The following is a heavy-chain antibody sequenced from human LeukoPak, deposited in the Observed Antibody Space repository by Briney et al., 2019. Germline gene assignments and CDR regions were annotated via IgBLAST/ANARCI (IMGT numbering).Heavy chain of an antibody. CDR1: GGTFSGYA. D-gene: IGHD4-17*01. CDR3: AKSLADYGDTRYYFDY. Sequence: PVKVSCKASGGTFSGYAISWVRQAPGQGLEWMGRIIPIFGTANYAQKFQGRVTITTDESTSTAYMELSSLRSEDTAVYYCAKSLADYGDTRYYFDYWGQGTLVTVSS. J-gene: IGHJ4*02. CDR2: IIPIFGTA. V-gene: IGHV1-69*05.